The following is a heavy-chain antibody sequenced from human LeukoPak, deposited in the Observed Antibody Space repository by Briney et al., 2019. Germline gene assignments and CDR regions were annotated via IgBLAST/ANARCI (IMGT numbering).Heavy chain of an antibody. CDR2: IYYSGST. J-gene: IGHJ4*02. CDR1: GDPVRSYY. CDR3: ARHQPGPRVAMIVVNPVDY. V-gene: IGHV4-59*08. D-gene: IGHD3-22*01. Sequence: PSETLSLTCSVSGDPVRSYYWSWVRQPPGKGLEWIGYIYYSGSTNYNPSLKSRVTMSVDTSKNQFSLKLSSVTAADTAVYYCARHQPGPRVAMIVVNPVDYWGQGTLVTVSS.